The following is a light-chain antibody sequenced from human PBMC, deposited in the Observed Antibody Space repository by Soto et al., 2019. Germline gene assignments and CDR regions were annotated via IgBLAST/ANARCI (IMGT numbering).Light chain of an antibody. CDR3: QHRSNWPLT. J-gene: IGKJ5*01. CDR1: QSVSSY. Sequence: EIVLTQSPATLSLSPGERATLSCRASQSVSSYLAWYQQKAGQAPRLLIYDASNRATGIPARFSGSWSGTDFTPTISSLEPEDFAVYFCQHRSNWPLTIGQGTRLEIK. CDR2: DAS. V-gene: IGKV3-11*01.